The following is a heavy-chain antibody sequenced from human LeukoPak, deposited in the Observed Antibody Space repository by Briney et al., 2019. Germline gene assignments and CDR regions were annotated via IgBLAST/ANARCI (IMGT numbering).Heavy chain of an antibody. CDR3: ARDPRYNYDYGSPDF. CDR1: GFTFSSYS. CDR2: ISSSSSTI. V-gene: IGHV3-48*01. J-gene: IGHJ4*02. Sequence: GGSLRLSCAASGFTFSSYSMNWVRQAPGKGLEWVSYISSSSSTIYYADSVKGRFTISRDNAKNSLYLQMNSLRAEDTAVYYCARDPRYNYDYGSPDFWGQGTLVTVSS. D-gene: IGHD5-18*01.